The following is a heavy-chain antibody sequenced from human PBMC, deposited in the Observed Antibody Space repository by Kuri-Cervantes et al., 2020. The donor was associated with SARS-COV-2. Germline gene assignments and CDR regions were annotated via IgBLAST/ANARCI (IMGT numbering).Heavy chain of an antibody. J-gene: IGHJ3*02. V-gene: IGHV1-69*05. CDR3: ARDPDDYRKDEAFDI. Sequence: SAKVSCKASGGSFSSYAISWVRQAPGQGLEWMGGIIPIFGTANYAQKFQGRVTITTDESTSTAYMELSSLRAEDTAVYYCARDPDDYRKDEAFDIWGQGTMVTVSS. CDR2: IIPIFGTA. CDR1: GGSFSSYA. D-gene: IGHD4-11*01.